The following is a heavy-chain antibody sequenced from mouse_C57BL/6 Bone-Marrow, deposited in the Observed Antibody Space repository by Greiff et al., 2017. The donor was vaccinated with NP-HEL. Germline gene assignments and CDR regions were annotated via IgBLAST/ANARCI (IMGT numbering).Heavy chain of an antibody. CDR2: INYDGSST. Sequence: EVMLVESEGGLVQPGSSMKLSCTASGFTFSDYYMAWVRQVPEKGLEWVANINYDGSSTYYLDSLKSRFIISRDNAKNILYLHMSSLKSEDTATYYCASGSSYGYFDVWGTGTTVTVSS. D-gene: IGHD1-1*01. CDR3: ASGSSYGYFDV. J-gene: IGHJ1*03. CDR1: GFTFSDYY. V-gene: IGHV5-16*01.